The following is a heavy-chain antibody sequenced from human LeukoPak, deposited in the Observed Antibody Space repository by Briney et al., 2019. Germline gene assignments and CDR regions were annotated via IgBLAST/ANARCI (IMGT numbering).Heavy chain of an antibody. V-gene: IGHV3-53*01. CDR2: LYSGGTT. CDR3: ARGETYYYDSSDNWFDP. CDR1: GFTVSSYS. D-gene: IGHD3-22*01. J-gene: IGHJ5*02. Sequence: GGSLRLSCAASGFTVSSYSMSWVRQAPEMGLEWVSVLYSGGTTYYADSVKGRFTISRDNSKNTLYLQMDSLRAEDTAVYYCARGETYYYDSSDNWFDPWGQGTLVTVSS.